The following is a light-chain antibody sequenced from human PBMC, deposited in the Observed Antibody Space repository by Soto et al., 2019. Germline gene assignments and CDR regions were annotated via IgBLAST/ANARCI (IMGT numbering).Light chain of an antibody. V-gene: IGLV2-8*01. Sequence: QSALTQPPSASGSPGQSVAISCSGSTNLDYNFVSWYQHHPGKVPKLIIYETIKRPSGVPDRFSGSKSGNTASLAVSGLQAEDEADYYCSSYAGNSNLDVIFGGGTKVTVL. CDR2: ETI. CDR1: TNLDYNF. CDR3: SSYAGNSNLDVI. J-gene: IGLJ2*01.